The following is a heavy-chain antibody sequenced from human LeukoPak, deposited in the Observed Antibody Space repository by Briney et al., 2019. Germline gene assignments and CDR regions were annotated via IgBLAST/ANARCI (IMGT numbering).Heavy chain of an antibody. CDR3: ARDKHNPGSAFDI. Sequence: GGSLRLSCAASGFTISSYWKSWVRQAPGKRLEWVANIRQDGGQTYYVDSVKGRFTISRDNAKNSLYLQVNSLRAEDTAVYYCARDKHNPGSAFDIWGQGTMLTVSS. V-gene: IGHV3-7*01. CDR2: IRQDGGQT. CDR1: GFTISSYW. J-gene: IGHJ3*02. D-gene: IGHD5-24*01.